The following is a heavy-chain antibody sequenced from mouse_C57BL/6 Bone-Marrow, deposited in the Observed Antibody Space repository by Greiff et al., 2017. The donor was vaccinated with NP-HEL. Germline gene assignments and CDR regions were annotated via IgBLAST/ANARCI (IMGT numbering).Heavy chain of an antibody. CDR1: GYAFSSSW. V-gene: IGHV1-82*01. Sequence: QVQLQQSGPELVKPGASVKISCKASGYAFSSSWMNWVKQRPGKGLEWIGRIYPGDGDTKYNGKFKGKATLTADKSSSTAYMQLSSLTSEDSAVYICARRTTVVAMSYFDVWGTGTTVTVSS. CDR2: IYPGDGDT. D-gene: IGHD1-1*01. CDR3: ARRTTVVAMSYFDV. J-gene: IGHJ1*03.